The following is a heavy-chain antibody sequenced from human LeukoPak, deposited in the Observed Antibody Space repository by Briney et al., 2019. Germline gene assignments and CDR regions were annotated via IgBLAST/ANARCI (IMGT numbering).Heavy chain of an antibody. CDR3: AKDRTYAPIPNDFWSGYPDY. D-gene: IGHD3-3*01. Sequence: GGSLRLSCAASGFTFSSYSMNWVRQAPGKGLEWVSSISSSSSYIYYADSVKGRFTISRDNAKNSLYLQMNSLRAEDTAVYYCAKDRTYAPIPNDFWSGYPDYWGQGTLVTVSS. CDR2: ISSSSSYI. V-gene: IGHV3-21*04. J-gene: IGHJ4*02. CDR1: GFTFSSYS.